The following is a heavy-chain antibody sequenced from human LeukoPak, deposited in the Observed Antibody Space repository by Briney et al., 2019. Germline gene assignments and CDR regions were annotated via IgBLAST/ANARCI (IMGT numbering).Heavy chain of an antibody. V-gene: IGHV3-21*01. CDR1: GFTFNNYN. CDR3: AELGITMIGGV. J-gene: IGHJ6*04. Sequence: GGSLRLSCAASGFTFNNYNMNWVRQAPGKALEWVSSITSSGTYIFYADSVRGRFTISRDNAKNSLYLQMNSLRAEDTAVYYCAELGITMIGGVWGKGTTVTISS. D-gene: IGHD3-10*02. CDR2: ITSSGTYI.